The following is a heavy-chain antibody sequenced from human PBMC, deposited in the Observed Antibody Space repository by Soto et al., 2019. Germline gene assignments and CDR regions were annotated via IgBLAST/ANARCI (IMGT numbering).Heavy chain of an antibody. CDR2: ISYDGSNK. J-gene: IGHJ4*02. CDR1: GFTFSSYG. V-gene: IGHV3-30*18. D-gene: IGHD4-17*01. Sequence: GGSLRLSCAASGFTFSSYGMHWVRQAPGKGLEWVAVISYDGSNKYYADSVKGRFTISRDNSKNTLYLQMNSLRAEDTAVYYCAKGDYGDNVGYFDYWGQGTLVTVSS. CDR3: AKGDYGDNVGYFDY.